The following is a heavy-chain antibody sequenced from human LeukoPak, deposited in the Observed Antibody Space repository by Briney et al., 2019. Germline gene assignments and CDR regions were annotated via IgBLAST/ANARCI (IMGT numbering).Heavy chain of an antibody. V-gene: IGHV3-15*01. D-gene: IGHD2-15*01. CDR3: NTVTRY. Sequence: GGSLRLSCAASGFSFSNTWMNWVRQTPGKGLEWVGRIKTKTEGGTIHYAAPVQGRFTISRDDSKNMLFLQMDSLQTEDTGVYYCNTVTRYWGQGTLVTVSS. CDR2: IKTKTEGGTI. J-gene: IGHJ4*02. CDR1: GFSFSNTW.